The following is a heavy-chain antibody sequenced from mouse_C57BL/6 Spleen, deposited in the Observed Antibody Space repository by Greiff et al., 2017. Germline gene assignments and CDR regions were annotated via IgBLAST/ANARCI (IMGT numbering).Heavy chain of an antibody. V-gene: IGHV2-2*01. D-gene: IGHD1-1*01. CDR3: ARNSLYYYGSSPSYAMDY. J-gene: IGHJ4*01. CDR1: GFSLTSYG. Sequence: VKLVESGPGLVQPSQSLSITCTVCGFSLTSYGVHWVRQSPGKGLEWLGVIWGGGSTDYNAAFISRLSISKDNSKSQVFFKMNSLQADDTAIYYCARNSLYYYGSSPSYAMDYWGQGTSVTVSS. CDR2: IWGGGST.